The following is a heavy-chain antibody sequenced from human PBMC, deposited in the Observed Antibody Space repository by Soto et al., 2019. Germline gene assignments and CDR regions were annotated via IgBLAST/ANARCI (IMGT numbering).Heavy chain of an antibody. D-gene: IGHD2-15*01. Sequence: PGGSLRLSCAASGFTFNDAWMNWARQAPGKGLEWVGLFKSKIDGGTIHYAAPLKGRFTISRDDSKNMFFLQMNSLKVEDTAVYYRFRDRRYRPSFWGQGSLDPVSS. J-gene: IGHJ4*02. CDR2: FKSKIDGGTI. CDR3: FRDRRYRPSF. V-gene: IGHV3-15*07. CDR1: GFTFNDAW.